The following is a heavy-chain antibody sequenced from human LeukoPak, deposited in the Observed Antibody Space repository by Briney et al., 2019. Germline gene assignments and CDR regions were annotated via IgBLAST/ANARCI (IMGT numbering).Heavy chain of an antibody. J-gene: IGHJ3*02. Sequence: PSETLSLTCTVSGGSISSGGYYWSWIRQPPGKGLEWIGYIYHSGSTYYNPSLKSRVTISVDRSKNQFSLKLSSVTAADTAVYYCARRQWLDDAFDIWGQGTMVTVSS. CDR2: IYHSGST. CDR1: GGSISSGGYY. CDR3: ARRQWLDDAFDI. V-gene: IGHV4-30-2*01. D-gene: IGHD6-19*01.